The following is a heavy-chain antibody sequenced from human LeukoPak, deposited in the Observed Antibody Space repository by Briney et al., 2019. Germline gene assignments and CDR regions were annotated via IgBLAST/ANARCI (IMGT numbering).Heavy chain of an antibody. CDR3: ARGRYFDSVWYFDL. Sequence: ASVKLSCKASGYTFTSYGISGVRQAPGQGLEWMGWISAYNGNTNYAQKLQGRVTMTTDTSTSTTYMELRSLRSDDAAVYYCARGRYFDSVWYFDLWGRGTLVTVSS. V-gene: IGHV1-18*01. CDR2: ISAYNGNT. J-gene: IGHJ2*01. CDR1: GYTFTSYG. D-gene: IGHD3-9*01.